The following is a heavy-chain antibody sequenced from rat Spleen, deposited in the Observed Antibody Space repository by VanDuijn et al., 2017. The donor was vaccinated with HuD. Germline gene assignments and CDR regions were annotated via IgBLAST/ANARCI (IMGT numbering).Heavy chain of an antibody. J-gene: IGHJ2*01. CDR2: MWNDGST. CDR3: ALSGEGY. Sequence: QVQLKESGPGLVQPSQTLSLTCTIAGFSLTNYNVHWVRQPPGKGLEWMGIMWNDGSTSYNSDFKSRLSISMDTSNSQVLLTLTSLQTDDTAVYYCALSGEGYWGQGVMVTVSS. V-gene: IGHV2-41*01. D-gene: IGHD1-1*01. CDR1: GFSLTNYN.